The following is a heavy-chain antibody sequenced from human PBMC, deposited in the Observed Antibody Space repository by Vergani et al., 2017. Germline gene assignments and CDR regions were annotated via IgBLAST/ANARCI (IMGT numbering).Heavy chain of an antibody. V-gene: IGHV3-23*01. D-gene: IGHD5-12*01. CDR1: GFTFNHYA. J-gene: IGHJ6*02. CDR2: ISGSGGST. CDR3: AKAKPRNSGYDYLYYYHAMDV. Sequence: EVQLLESGGDLVQPGGSLSLSCAASGFTFNHYAMNWVRQAPGKGLEWVSGISGSGGSTYYAGSVKGRFTISRDSSKNTLYLQMNSLSAGDTAVYYCAKAKPRNSGYDYLYYYHAMDVWGQGTTVTVSS.